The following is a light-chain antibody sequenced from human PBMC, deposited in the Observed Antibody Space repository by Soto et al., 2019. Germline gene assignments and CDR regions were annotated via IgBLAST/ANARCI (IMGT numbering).Light chain of an antibody. CDR1: QRLSNNIF. CDR3: QQYGNSPQT. CDR2: GAS. J-gene: IGKJ1*01. V-gene: IGKV3-20*01. Sequence: ILLAHASGSLSFSPGEGATVSWMSVQRLSNNIFLAWYQQKPGQAPRLLIYGASSRATGIPTRFSGSGSGTDFTLTISRLEPEDFAVYYCQQYGNSPQTFGQGTKVDI.